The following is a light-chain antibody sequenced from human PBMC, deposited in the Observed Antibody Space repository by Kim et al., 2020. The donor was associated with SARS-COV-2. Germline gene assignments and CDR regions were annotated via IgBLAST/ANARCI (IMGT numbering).Light chain of an antibody. CDR3: QQYKSYRT. J-gene: IGKJ1*01. V-gene: IGKV1-5*01. CDR2: DAS. CDR1: QSISSR. Sequence: SAAVGERVTITSRASQSISSRLAWYQQKPGKAPKLLIYDASSLQSGVPSRFAGSGSGTEFTLTISSLQPDDFATYYCQQYKSYRTFGQGTKVEIK.